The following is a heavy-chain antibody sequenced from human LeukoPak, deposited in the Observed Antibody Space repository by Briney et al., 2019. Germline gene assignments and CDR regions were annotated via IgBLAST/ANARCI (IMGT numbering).Heavy chain of an antibody. CDR3: ARGPFIVVVPAAISD. CDR2: IYYSGST. CDR1: GGSISSGGYY. D-gene: IGHD2-2*02. V-gene: IGHV4-31*03. J-gene: IGHJ4*02. Sequence: SETLSLTCTVSGGSISSGGYYWSWIRQHPGKGLEWIGFIYYSGSTYYNPSLKSRVTISVDTSKNQFSLKLSSVTAADTAVYYCARGPFIVVVPAAISDWGQGTLVTVSS.